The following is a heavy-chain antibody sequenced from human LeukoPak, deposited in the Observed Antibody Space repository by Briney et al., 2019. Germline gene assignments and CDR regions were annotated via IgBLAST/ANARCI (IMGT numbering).Heavy chain of an antibody. Sequence: PGGSLRLSCAASGFTFSSYSMNWVRQAPGKGLEWVSSISSGSSYIYYADSVKGRFTISRDNAKNSLYLQMNSLRAEDTAVYYCARDTKGEGYDFWSGYPYFDYWGQGTLVTVSS. J-gene: IGHJ4*02. V-gene: IGHV3-21*01. CDR2: ISSGSSYI. D-gene: IGHD3-3*01. CDR1: GFTFSSYS. CDR3: ARDTKGEGYDFWSGYPYFDY.